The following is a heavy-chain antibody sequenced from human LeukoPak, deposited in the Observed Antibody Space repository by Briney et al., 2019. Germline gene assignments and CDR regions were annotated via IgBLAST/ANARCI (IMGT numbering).Heavy chain of an antibody. J-gene: IGHJ4*02. Sequence: SETLSLTCTVSGGSISSSSYYWGWIRQPPGKGLEWIGSIYYSGSTNYNPSLKSRVTISVDTSKNQFSLKLSSVTAADTAVYYCASSVVVAATPYFDYWGQGTLVTVSS. CDR1: GGSISSSSYY. CDR3: ASSVVVAATPYFDY. CDR2: IYYSGST. V-gene: IGHV4-39*07. D-gene: IGHD2-15*01.